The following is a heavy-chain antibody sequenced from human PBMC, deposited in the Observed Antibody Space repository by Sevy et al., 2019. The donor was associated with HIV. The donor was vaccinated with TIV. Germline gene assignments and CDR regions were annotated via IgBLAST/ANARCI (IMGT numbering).Heavy chain of an antibody. V-gene: IGHV3-30*18. CDR2: ISYDGSNK. D-gene: IGHD6-19*01. CDR3: AKRVAGTTTNYGMDV. Sequence: GGSLRLSCAASGFTFSSYGMHWVRQAPGKGLEWVAVISYDGSNKYYAHSVKGRFTISRDNSKNTLYLQMNSLRAEDTAVYYCAKRVAGTTTNYGMDVWGQGTTVTVSS. CDR1: GFTFSSYG. J-gene: IGHJ6*02.